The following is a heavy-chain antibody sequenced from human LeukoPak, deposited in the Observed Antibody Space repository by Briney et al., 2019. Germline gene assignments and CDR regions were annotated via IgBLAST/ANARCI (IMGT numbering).Heavy chain of an antibody. Sequence: SETLSLTCTVSGDSIRSYYWSWIRQPAGKGLEWIGRIYGSGSANYNPSLKSRVTMSVDTSKTQFSLELNSVTAADTAVYYCARDQARKPPHYGDYGWLDYWGQGTLVTVSS. J-gene: IGHJ4*02. CDR2: IYGSGSA. V-gene: IGHV4-4*07. CDR1: GDSIRSYY. D-gene: IGHD4-17*01. CDR3: ARDQARKPPHYGDYGWLDY.